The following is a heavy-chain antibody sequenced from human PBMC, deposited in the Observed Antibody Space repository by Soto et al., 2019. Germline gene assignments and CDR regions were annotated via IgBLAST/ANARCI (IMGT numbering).Heavy chain of an antibody. J-gene: IGHJ4*02. D-gene: IGHD3-22*01. V-gene: IGHV1-69*13. CDR3: AKVSRHYYDSSGYSDY. CDR1: GGTFSTYA. CDR2: IIPILGTS. Sequence: SVKVSCKASGGTFSTYAITWVLQAPGQGLEWMGGIIPILGTSNYAQKFQGRVTITADESTSTVYMELSSLRSEDTALYYCAKVSRHYYDSSGYSDYWGQGTLVTVSS.